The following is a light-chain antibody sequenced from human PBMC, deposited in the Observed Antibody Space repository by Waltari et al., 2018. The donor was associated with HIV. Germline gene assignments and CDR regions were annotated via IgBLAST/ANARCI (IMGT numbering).Light chain of an antibody. CDR3: QQYYSTPFT. V-gene: IGKV4-1*01. CDR2: WAS. Sequence: DIVMTQSPDSLAVSLGERATINCKSSQCVLYSSNNKNYLAWYQQKPGQPPKLLIYWASARESGVPDRFSGRVSGTDFTLTISSLQAEDVAVYYCQQYYSTPFTFGPGTKVDIK. J-gene: IGKJ3*01. CDR1: QCVLYSSNNKNY.